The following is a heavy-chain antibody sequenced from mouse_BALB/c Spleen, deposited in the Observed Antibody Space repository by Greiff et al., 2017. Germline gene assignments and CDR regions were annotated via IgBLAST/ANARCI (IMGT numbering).Heavy chain of an antibody. J-gene: IGHJ3*01. CDR2: IDTSDSYT. D-gene: IGHD3-2*01. CDR3: ARLGDRIAY. Sequence: VQLQQPGAELVMPGASVKMSCKASGYTFTDYWMHWVKQRPGQGLEWIGAIDTSDSYTSYNQKFKGKATLTVDESSSTAYMQLSSLTSEDSAVYYCARLGDRIAYWGQGTLVTVSA. V-gene: IGHV1-69*01. CDR1: GYTFTDYW.